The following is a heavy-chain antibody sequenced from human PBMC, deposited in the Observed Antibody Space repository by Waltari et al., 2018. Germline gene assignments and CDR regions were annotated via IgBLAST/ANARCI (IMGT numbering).Heavy chain of an antibody. CDR1: GLTVSSTY. Sequence: EVQLVESGGGLIQPGGSLRLSCAASGLTVSSTYISWVRQATGKGRAWVSVIYSGGSTYYADSVKGRFTISRDNSKNTLYLQMNSLRAEDTAVYYCARIYDSSGYPTYWYFDLWGRGTLVTVSS. CDR3: ARIYDSSGYPTYWYFDL. D-gene: IGHD3-22*01. J-gene: IGHJ2*01. CDR2: IYSGGST. V-gene: IGHV3-53*01.